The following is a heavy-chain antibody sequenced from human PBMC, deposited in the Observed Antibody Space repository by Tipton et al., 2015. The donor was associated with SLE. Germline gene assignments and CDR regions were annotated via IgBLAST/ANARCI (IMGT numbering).Heavy chain of an antibody. D-gene: IGHD2/OR15-2a*01. CDR2: ILYTGTT. CDR3: ARHLWGGFRAFDY. J-gene: IGHJ4*02. V-gene: IGHV4-59*11. CDR1: GGSISSRY. Sequence: TLSLTCVVSGGSISSRYWNWIRQPPGKGLEWIGYILYTGTTNCNPSLKSRVTISVDTSKNQFSLKLSSMSAADTAVYYCARHLWGGFRAFDYWGQGTPVTVSS.